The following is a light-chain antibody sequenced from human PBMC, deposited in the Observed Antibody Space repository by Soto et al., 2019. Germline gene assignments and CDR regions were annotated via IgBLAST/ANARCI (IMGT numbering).Light chain of an antibody. J-gene: IGKJ5*01. Sequence: DIVMTQSPDSLAVSLGERATLNCKSSQSLLKSSNNKNYLAWYKQKPGQPPKLLIYWASTRESGVPDRFSGSGSGTGFTLTISSLQAEDVAVYYCQQYYSTPITFGQGTRLEIK. CDR3: QQYYSTPIT. CDR1: QSLLKSSNNKNY. V-gene: IGKV4-1*01. CDR2: WAS.